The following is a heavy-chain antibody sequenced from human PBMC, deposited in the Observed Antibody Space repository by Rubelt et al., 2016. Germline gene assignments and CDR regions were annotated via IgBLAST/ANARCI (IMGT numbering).Heavy chain of an antibody. V-gene: IGHV4-34*01. CDR1: GASFGDYY. CDR2: INHSGST. CDR3: ARGPFKWHRY. J-gene: IGHJ4*02. D-gene: IGHD2-8*01. Sequence: QVQLQQWGAGLLKPSETLSLTCAVYGASFGDYYWAWIRLPPGKGLEWIGEINHSGSTSYKSSLRSGVTMSVDTSKNQPALKLYDVTATDTAVYYCARGPFKWHRYWGQGTLVTVSS.